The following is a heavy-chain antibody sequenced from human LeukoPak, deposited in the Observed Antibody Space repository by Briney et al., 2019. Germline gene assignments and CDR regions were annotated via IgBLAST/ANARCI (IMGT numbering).Heavy chain of an antibody. V-gene: IGHV3-72*01. CDR2: IKHKAHSYTT. D-gene: IGHD2-21*01. CDR3: AQFAKGG. CDR1: GFTFTDYF. J-gene: IGHJ4*02. Sequence: GGSLRLSCVASGFTFTDYFMSWVRQAPGKGLEWVGRIKHKAHSYTTEYAASVKDRFTISRDDSKSSLYLQMNSLKIEDTAVYYCAQFAKGGWGQGTLVTVSS.